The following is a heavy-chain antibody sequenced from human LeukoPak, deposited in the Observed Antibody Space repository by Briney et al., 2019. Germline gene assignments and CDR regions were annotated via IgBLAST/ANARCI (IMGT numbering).Heavy chain of an antibody. D-gene: IGHD3-3*01. Sequence: PGRSLRLSCSGSGFIFSVYGMHWVRQAPGKGLEWVAVISYDGSNKHYADSVKGRFTISRDNAKNSLYLQMNSLRAEDTAVYYCARVWSGLGDYFDYWGQGTLVTVSS. V-gene: IGHV3-30*03. CDR1: GFIFSVYG. J-gene: IGHJ4*02. CDR3: ARVWSGLGDYFDY. CDR2: ISYDGSNK.